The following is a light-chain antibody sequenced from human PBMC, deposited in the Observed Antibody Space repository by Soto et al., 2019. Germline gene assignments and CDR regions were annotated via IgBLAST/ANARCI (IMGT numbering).Light chain of an antibody. CDR2: STS. V-gene: IGLV7-43*01. CDR1: TGAVTSDHY. J-gene: IGLJ3*02. CDR3: LRNYGGAHGV. Sequence: QAVVTQEPSLTVSPGGTVTLTCASSTGAVTSDHYPNWFQQKPGQAPRALIYSTSNKESWTPARFSGSLLGGKAALTLSGVEPEDEGDDYCLRNYGGAHGVFGGGTQLTVL.